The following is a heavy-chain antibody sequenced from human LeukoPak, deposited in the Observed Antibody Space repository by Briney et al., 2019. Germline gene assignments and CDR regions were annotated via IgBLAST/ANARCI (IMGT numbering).Heavy chain of an antibody. CDR1: GFTVSSNY. J-gene: IGHJ6*02. V-gene: IGHV3-53*04. CDR3: AREKPHPDYYYGMDV. Sequence: PGGSLRLSCAASGFTVSSNYMSWVRQAPGKGLEWVSVIYSGGSTYYADSVKGRFTISRHNSKNTLYLQMNSLGAEDTAVYYCAREKPHPDYYYGMDVWGQGTTVTVSS. CDR2: IYSGGST.